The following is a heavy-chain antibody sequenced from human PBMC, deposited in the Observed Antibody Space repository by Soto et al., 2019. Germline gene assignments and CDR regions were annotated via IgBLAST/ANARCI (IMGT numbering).Heavy chain of an antibody. J-gene: IGHJ4*02. Sequence: PSETLSLTCAVYGGSFSGYYWSWIRQPPGKGLEWIGEINHSGSTNYNPSLKSRVTISVDTSKNQFSLKLSSVTAADTAVYYCARGRFSGSAAGTSFDYWGQGTLVT. CDR3: ARGRFSGSAAGTSFDY. V-gene: IGHV4-34*01. D-gene: IGHD6-13*01. CDR1: GGSFSGYY. CDR2: INHSGST.